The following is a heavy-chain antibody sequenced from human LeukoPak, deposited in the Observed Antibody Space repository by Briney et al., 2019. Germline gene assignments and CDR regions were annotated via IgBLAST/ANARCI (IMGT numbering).Heavy chain of an antibody. CDR1: GGTFSSYA. D-gene: IGHD6-19*01. J-gene: IGHJ4*02. Sequence: ASVKVSCKASGGTFSSYAISWVRQAPGQGLEWMGGIIPIFGTANYAQKFQGRVTITADESTSTAYMGLSSLRSEDTAVYYCARERDSSGWYEVDDYWGQGTLVTVSS. CDR3: ARERDSSGWYEVDDY. V-gene: IGHV1-69*13. CDR2: IIPIFGTA.